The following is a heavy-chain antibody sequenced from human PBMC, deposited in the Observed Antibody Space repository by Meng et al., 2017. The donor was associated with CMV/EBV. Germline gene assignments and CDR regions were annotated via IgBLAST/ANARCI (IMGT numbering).Heavy chain of an antibody. D-gene: IGHD2-2*01. V-gene: IGHV1-8*01. CDR3: ARGTPAAPFDY. CDR2: MNPNSGNT. Sequence: ASVKVSCKAPGYTFTSYDINWVRQATGQGLEWMGWMNPNSGNTGYAQKFRGRVTMTRNTSISTAYMELSSLRSEDTAVYYCARGTPAAPFDYWGQGTLVTVSS. CDR1: GYTFTSYD. J-gene: IGHJ4*02.